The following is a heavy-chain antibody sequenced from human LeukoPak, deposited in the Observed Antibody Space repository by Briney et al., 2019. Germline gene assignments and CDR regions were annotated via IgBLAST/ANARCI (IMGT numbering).Heavy chain of an antibody. CDR2: ISSSSSYI. CDR3: ARELPPVMKYYFDY. V-gene: IGHV3-21*01. D-gene: IGHD4-11*01. CDR1: GFTFSSYS. Sequence: GGSLRLSCAASGFTFSSYSMNWVRQAPGKVLEWVSSISSSSSYIYYADSVQGRFTISRDNAKNSLYLQMNSLRAEDTAVYYCARELPPVMKYYFDYWGQGTLVTVSS. J-gene: IGHJ4*02.